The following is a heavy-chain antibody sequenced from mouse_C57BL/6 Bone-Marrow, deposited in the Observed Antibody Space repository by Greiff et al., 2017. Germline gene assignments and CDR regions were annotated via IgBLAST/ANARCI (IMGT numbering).Heavy chain of an antibody. CDR2: SRNKANDYTT. D-gene: IGHD3-2*02. CDR1: GFTFSDFY. J-gene: IGHJ2*01. Sequence: EVKLVESGGGLVQSGRSLRLSCATSGFTFSDFYMEWVRQAPGKGLEWIAASRNKANDYTTEYSASVKGRFIVSRDTSQSILYLQMNALRAEDTAIYYCAREDSSGLDYWGQGTTRTVSS. V-gene: IGHV7-1*01. CDR3: AREDSSGLDY.